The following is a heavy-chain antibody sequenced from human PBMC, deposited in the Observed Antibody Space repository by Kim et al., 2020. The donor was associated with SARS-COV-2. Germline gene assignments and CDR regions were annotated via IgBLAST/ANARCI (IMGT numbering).Heavy chain of an antibody. J-gene: IGHJ3*02. CDR3: ARIAYDSSGYSHAFDI. Sequence: SETLSLTCTVSGGSISNYYWSWVRQPPGKGLEWIGYIYDSGTTNYNPSLKSRVTILVDTSKNQISLKLSSETDTDTAVYYCARIAYDSSGYSHAFDIWGQGTMVSVSS. V-gene: IGHV4-59*08. CDR1: GGSISNYY. CDR2: IYDSGTT. D-gene: IGHD3-22*01.